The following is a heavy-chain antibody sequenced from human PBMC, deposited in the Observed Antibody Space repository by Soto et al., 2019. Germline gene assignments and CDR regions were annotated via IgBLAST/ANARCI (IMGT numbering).Heavy chain of an antibody. Sequence: EVQLLESGGGLIQPGGSLRLSCEASGFTFSNYGMTWVRLAPGKGLEWVSTISGSGGRTFYADPVKGRLTISRDNSKNALYRQMNSLRAEDTAVYYCAKEMIASTLADFFDYWGQGTLVTVSS. CDR3: AKEMIASTLADFFDY. V-gene: IGHV3-23*01. J-gene: IGHJ4*02. CDR1: GFTFSNYG. D-gene: IGHD2-21*01. CDR2: ISGSGGRT.